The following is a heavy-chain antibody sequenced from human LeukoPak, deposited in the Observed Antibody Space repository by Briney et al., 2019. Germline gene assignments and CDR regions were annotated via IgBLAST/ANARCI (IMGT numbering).Heavy chain of an antibody. J-gene: IGHJ5*02. D-gene: IGHD4/OR15-4a*01. CDR1: GFSFSNYA. CDR3: TKGDDYGASTGRPKFNWFDP. Sequence: QSGGSLRLSCAASGFSFSNYAMHWVRQAPGKGLEWVSFIRYDGNIKNYADSVKGRFTISRDNSKDTLYLQMNSLRAEDTAVYYCTKGDDYGASTGRPKFNWFDPWGQGALVTVSS. CDR2: IRYDGNIK. V-gene: IGHV3-30*02.